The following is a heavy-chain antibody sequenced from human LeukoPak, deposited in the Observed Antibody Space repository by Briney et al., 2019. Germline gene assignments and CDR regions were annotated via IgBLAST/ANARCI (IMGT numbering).Heavy chain of an antibody. CDR2: IYYSGST. CDR1: GGSISSSSYY. J-gene: IGHJ4*02. Sequence: SETLSLTCTVSGGSISSSSYYWGWIRQPPGKGLEWIGSIYYSGSTYYNPPLKSRVTISVDTSKNQFSLKLSSVTAADTAVYYCASTRGYSYGYLFDYWGQGTLVTVSS. V-gene: IGHV4-39*07. CDR3: ASTRGYSYGYLFDY. D-gene: IGHD5-18*01.